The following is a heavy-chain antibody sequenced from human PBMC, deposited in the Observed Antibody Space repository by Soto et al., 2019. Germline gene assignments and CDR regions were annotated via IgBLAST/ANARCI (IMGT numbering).Heavy chain of an antibody. Sequence: QVQLVESGGGVVQPGRSLRLSCAASGFTFSSYGMHWVRQAPGKGLEWVAVISYDGSNKYYADSVKGRFTISRDNSKNTLYLQMNSLRAEDTAVYYCAKPMITFGGVIVIPFGYWGQGTLVTVSS. CDR2: ISYDGSNK. CDR1: GFTFSSYG. J-gene: IGHJ4*02. CDR3: AKPMITFGGVIVIPFGY. V-gene: IGHV3-30*18. D-gene: IGHD3-16*02.